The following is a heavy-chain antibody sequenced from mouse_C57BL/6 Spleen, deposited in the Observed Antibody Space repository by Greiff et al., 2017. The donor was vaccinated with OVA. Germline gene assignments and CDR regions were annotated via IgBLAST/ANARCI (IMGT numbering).Heavy chain of an antibody. CDR2: IDPSDSET. V-gene: IGHV1-52*01. Sequence: QVQLKQPGAELVRPGSSVKLSCKASGYTFTSYWMHWVKQRPIQGLEWIGNIDPSDSETHYNQKFKDKATLTVDKSSSTAYMQLSSLTSEDSAVYYCARSGNYYGSSYPYWGQGTLVTVSA. J-gene: IGHJ3*01. CDR1: GYTFTSYW. D-gene: IGHD1-1*01. CDR3: ARSGNYYGSSYPY.